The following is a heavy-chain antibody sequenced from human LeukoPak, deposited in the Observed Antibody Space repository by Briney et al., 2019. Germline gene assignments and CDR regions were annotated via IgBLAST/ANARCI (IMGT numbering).Heavy chain of an antibody. CDR3: ARGSPHKLRFLEWFRRDTKNNWFDP. J-gene: IGHJ5*02. Sequence: RSGGSLRLSCAASGFTFSSYSMNWVRQAPGKGLEWASSISSSSSYIYYADSVKGRFTISRDNAKNSLYLQMNSLRAEDTAVYYCARGSPHKLRFLEWFRRDTKNNWFDPWGQGTLVTVSS. D-gene: IGHD3-3*01. CDR2: ISSSSSYI. CDR1: GFTFSSYS. V-gene: IGHV3-21*04.